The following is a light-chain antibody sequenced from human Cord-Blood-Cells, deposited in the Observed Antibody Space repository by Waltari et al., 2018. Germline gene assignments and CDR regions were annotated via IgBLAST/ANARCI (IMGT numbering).Light chain of an antibody. CDR1: SSDVGGYNY. CDR3: SSYTSSSTWV. Sequence: QSALTQPASVSGSPGQSITISCTGTSSDVGGYNYVSWYQQHPGKAPKLMIYDVSKRPSGVSNRFPGSKSGSTASLTISGLQVVDEADYYCSSYTSSSTWVFGGGTKLTVL. J-gene: IGLJ3*02. V-gene: IGLV2-14*01. CDR2: DVS.